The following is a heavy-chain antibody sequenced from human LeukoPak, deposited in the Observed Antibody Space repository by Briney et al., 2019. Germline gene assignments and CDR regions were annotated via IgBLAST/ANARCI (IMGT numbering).Heavy chain of an antibody. CDR3: AKAFRYFDSVD. V-gene: IGHV3-30*18. Sequence: GRSLRLSCAASGFTFSSYGMHWVRQAPGKGLEWVAVISYDGSNKYYADSVKGRFTISRDNSKNTLYLQMNSLRAEDTAVYYCAKAFRYFDSVDWGQGTLVTVSS. CDR2: ISYDGSNK. D-gene: IGHD3-9*01. J-gene: IGHJ4*02. CDR1: GFTFSSYG.